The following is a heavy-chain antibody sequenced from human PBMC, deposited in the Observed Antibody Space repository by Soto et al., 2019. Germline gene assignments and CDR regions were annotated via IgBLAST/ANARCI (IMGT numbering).Heavy chain of an antibody. J-gene: IGHJ3*02. CDR2: ISSSSSYI. CDR1: GFTFSSYS. V-gene: IGHV3-21*01. D-gene: IGHD6-19*01. CDR3: ARDKQWPRDAFDI. Sequence: EVQLVESGGGLVKPGGSLRLSCAASGFTFSSYSMNWVRQAPGKGLEWVSSISSSSSYIYYADSVKGRFTISRDNAKNSLYLQMNSLRAEDKAVYYCARDKQWPRDAFDIWGQGTMVTVSS.